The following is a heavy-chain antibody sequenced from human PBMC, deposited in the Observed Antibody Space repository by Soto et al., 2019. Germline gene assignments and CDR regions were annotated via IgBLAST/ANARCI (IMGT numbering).Heavy chain of an antibody. CDR2: IGTLFDT. Sequence: EVQLVESGGGLVQPGGSLRLSCVASGFTFTNYDIHWVRQVRGKGLEWVSAIGTLFDTYYTDSVKGRFTISRENANNSVYLQMNSLRAGDTAIYYCARGRSSDYLSGPPPKFGPWGLGTLVTVSS. J-gene: IGHJ5*02. CDR3: ARGRSSDYLSGPPPKFGP. CDR1: GFTFTNYD. D-gene: IGHD3-10*01. V-gene: IGHV3-13*01.